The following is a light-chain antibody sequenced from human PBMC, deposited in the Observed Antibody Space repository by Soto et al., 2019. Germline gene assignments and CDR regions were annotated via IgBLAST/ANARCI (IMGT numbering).Light chain of an antibody. V-gene: IGKV1-39*01. J-gene: IGKJ1*01. CDR1: QGIGNA. CDR2: AAS. CDR3: QQSYSTTWT. Sequence: IQMTQSPSSLSASVGDRVTISCRASQGIGNALGWYQQKPGKPPKLLIYAASSLQSGVPSRFSGSGSETDFTLTISSLQPEDFATYSCQQSYSTTWTFGQGTKVDIK.